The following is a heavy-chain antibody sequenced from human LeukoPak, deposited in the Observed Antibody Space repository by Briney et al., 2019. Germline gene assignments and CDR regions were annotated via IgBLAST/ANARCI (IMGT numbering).Heavy chain of an antibody. CDR1: GGSISNSNW. V-gene: IGHV4-4*02. CDR3: ARGLVEVATRYFDL. J-gene: IGHJ2*01. CDR2: IDHSGST. Sequence: SGTLSLTCAVSGGSISNSNWWSWVRQPAGKGLEWIGEIDHSGSTSYNPSLKSRVTMSVDRSQNQFSLRLSTVTAADTAVYYCARGLVEVATRYFDLWGRGTLVTVSS. D-gene: IGHD5-24*01.